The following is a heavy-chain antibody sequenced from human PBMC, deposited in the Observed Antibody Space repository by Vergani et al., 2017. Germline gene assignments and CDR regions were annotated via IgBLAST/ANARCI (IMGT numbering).Heavy chain of an antibody. V-gene: IGHV5-51*07. CDR2: IYPGDSDT. Sequence: EVQLVQSGAEVKKPGESLKISCKGSGYSFTSYWIGWVHQMPGKGLEWMGIIYPGDSDTRYSPSFQGQVTISADKSISTAYLQWSSLKASDTAMYYCARRYSYGDIGVYVDYWGQGTLVTVSS. CDR3: ARRYSYGDIGVYVDY. CDR1: GYSFTSYW. D-gene: IGHD5-18*01. J-gene: IGHJ4*02.